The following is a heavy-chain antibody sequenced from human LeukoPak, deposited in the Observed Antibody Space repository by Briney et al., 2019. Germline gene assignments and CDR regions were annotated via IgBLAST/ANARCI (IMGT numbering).Heavy chain of an antibody. J-gene: IGHJ4*02. Sequence: SETLSLTCTVYGGSFSGYYWSWIRQPPGKGLEWIGEINHSGSTNYNPSLKSRVTISVDTSKNQFSLKLSSVTAADTAVYYCARSDIAARQGGIDYWGQGTLVTVSS. D-gene: IGHD6-6*01. V-gene: IGHV4-34*01. CDR3: ARSDIAARQGGIDY. CDR1: GGSFSGYY. CDR2: INHSGST.